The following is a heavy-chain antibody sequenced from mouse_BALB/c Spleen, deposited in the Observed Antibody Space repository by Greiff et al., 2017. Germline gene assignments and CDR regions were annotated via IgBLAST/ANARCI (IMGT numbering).Heavy chain of an antibody. CDR2: IDPANGNT. J-gene: IGHJ3*01. V-gene: IGHV14-3*02. CDR1: GFNIKDTY. CDR3: ARPIYYDYDAWFAY. Sequence: VQLQQSGAELVKPGASVKLSCTASGFNIKDTYMHWVKQRPEQGLEWIGRIDPANGNTKYDPKFQGKATITADTSSNTAYLQLSSLTSEDTAVYYCARPIYYDYDAWFAYGGQGTLVTVSA. D-gene: IGHD2-4*01.